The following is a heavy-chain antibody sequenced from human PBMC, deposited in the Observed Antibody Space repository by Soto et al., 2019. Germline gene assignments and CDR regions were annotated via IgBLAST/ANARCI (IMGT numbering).Heavy chain of an antibody. V-gene: IGHV1-3*01. CDR3: ARASVGATPMDY. Sequence: ASVKVSCKASGYSFTSYAMHWVRQAPGQRLEWMGWINAGNGNTKYSQKLQDRVTITRDTSASTAYMELSSMRSEDTAIYYCARASVGATPMDYWGQGTLVTVS. D-gene: IGHD1-26*01. CDR2: INAGNGNT. CDR1: GYSFTSYA. J-gene: IGHJ4*02.